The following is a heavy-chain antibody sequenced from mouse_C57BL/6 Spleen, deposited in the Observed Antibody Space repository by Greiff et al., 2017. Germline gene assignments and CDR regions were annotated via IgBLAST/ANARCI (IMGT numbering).Heavy chain of an antibody. CDR1: GYTFTDYY. CDR2: IYPGSGNT. Sequence: VKLVESGAELVRPGASVKLSCKASGYTFTDYYINWVKQRPGQGLEWIARIYPGSGNTYYNEKFKGKATLTAEKSSSTAYMQLSSLTSEDSAVYFCARKGVYDGYLFDYWGHGTTLTVSS. D-gene: IGHD2-3*01. J-gene: IGHJ2*01. CDR3: ARKGVYDGYLFDY. V-gene: IGHV1-76*01.